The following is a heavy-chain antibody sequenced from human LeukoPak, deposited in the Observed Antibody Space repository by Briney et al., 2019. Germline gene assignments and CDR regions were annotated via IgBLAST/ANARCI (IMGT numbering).Heavy chain of an antibody. CDR1: GGSISSSSYY. CDR2: IYYSGST. Sequence: PSETLSLTCTVSGGSISSSSYYWGWIRQPPGKGLEWIGSIYYSGSTYYNPSLKSRVTISVDTSKNQFSLKLSSVTAADTAVYYCATDRIAVAGWSWGFDYWGQGTLVTVSS. V-gene: IGHV4-39*07. D-gene: IGHD6-19*01. J-gene: IGHJ4*02. CDR3: ATDRIAVAGWSWGFDY.